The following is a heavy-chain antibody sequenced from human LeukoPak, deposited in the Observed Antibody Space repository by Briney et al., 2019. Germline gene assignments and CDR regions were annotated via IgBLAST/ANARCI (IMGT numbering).Heavy chain of an antibody. D-gene: IGHD6-6*01. CDR3: AADRGYSSSSPYYYYYYMDV. CDR2: INPNSGGT. Sequence: RASVKVSCKASGYIFTDYYMHWVRQAPGQELGWMGRINPNSGGTNYAQKFQGRVTMTRDTSISTAYMELSSLRSEDTAVYYCAADRGYSSSSPYYYYYYMDVWGKGTTVTVSS. V-gene: IGHV1/OR15-1*04. J-gene: IGHJ6*03. CDR1: GYIFTDYY.